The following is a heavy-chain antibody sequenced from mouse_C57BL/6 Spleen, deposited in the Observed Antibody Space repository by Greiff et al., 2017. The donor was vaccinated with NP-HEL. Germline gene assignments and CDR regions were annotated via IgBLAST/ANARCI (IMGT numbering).Heavy chain of an antibody. CDR2: IRLKSDNYAT. CDR3: TGLYGSKYYYAMDY. CDR1: GFTFSNYW. Sequence: EVKVEESGGGLVQPGGSMKLSCVASGFTFSNYWMNWVRQSPEKGLEWVAQIRLKSDNYATHYAESVKGRFTISRDDSKSSVYLQMNNLRAEDTGIYYCTGLYGSKYYYAMDYWGQGTSVTVSS. V-gene: IGHV6-3*01. J-gene: IGHJ4*01. D-gene: IGHD1-1*01.